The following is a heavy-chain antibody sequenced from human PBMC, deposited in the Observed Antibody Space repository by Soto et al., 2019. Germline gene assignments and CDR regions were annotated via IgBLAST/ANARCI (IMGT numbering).Heavy chain of an antibody. Sequence: VASVKVSCKASRYSFTDYHIHWVRQAPGQGLEWLGRINPKRDGTSTAQKFQGWVTMTTDTSISTASMELTRLTSVDTAIYYCARGDSTYCSNGGCSFFYNHDMDDWGQGTTVTVSS. J-gene: IGHJ6*02. CDR3: ARGDSTYCSNGGCSFFYNHDMDD. D-gene: IGHD2-8*01. CDR1: RYSFTDYH. V-gene: IGHV1-2*04. CDR2: INPKRDGT.